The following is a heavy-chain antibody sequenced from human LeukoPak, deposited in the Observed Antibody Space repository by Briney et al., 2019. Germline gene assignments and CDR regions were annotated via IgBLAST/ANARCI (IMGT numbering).Heavy chain of an antibody. D-gene: IGHD3-9*01. CDR1: GFTYSSYW. J-gene: IGHJ6*02. CDR2: INGDGRNI. Sequence: GGSLRLSCVASGFTYSSYWMHWVRQDPRKGLVWVSRINGDGRNINYADSVRGRFTISRDNAKNTLYLQMNTLRVEDTAVYYCTRDLMDYDVSTGLHHYYMDVWGQGTTVTVSS. V-gene: IGHV3-74*01. CDR3: TRDLMDYDVSTGLHHYYMDV.